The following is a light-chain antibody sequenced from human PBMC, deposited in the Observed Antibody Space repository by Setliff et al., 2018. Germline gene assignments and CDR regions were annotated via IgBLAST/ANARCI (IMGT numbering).Light chain of an antibody. J-gene: IGLJ1*01. CDR1: SSDVGGYNY. Sequence: QSALTQPRSVSGSPGQSVTISCTGTSSDVGGYNYVSWYQQHPGKAPKLMIYDVAKRPSGVPHRFSGSKSGNTASLTISGLQAEDEADYYCQSYDSSLSALYVFGTGTKVTVL. CDR3: QSYDSSLSALYV. V-gene: IGLV2-11*01. CDR2: DVA.